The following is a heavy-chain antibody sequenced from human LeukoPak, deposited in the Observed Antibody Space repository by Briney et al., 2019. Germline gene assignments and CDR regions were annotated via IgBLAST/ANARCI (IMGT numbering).Heavy chain of an antibody. CDR3: ARGGQPGTAMEDFDY. Sequence: SETLSLTCAVYGGSFSGYYWSWIRQPPGKGLEWIGEINHSGSTNYNPSLKSRVTISVDTSKNQFSLKLSSVTAADTAVYYCARGGQPGTAMEDFDYWGQGTLVTVSS. CDR2: INHSGST. D-gene: IGHD5-18*01. V-gene: IGHV4-34*01. CDR1: GGSFSGYY. J-gene: IGHJ4*02.